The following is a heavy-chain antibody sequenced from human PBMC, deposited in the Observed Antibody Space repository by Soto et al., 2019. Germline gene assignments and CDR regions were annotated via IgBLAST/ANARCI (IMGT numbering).Heavy chain of an antibody. CDR3: AREPATNYYYYYMDV. CDR1: GGTFSSYT. CDR2: IIPILGIA. D-gene: IGHD1-1*01. V-gene: IGHV1-69*04. J-gene: IGHJ6*03. Sequence: GASVKVSCKASGGTFSSYTISWVRQAPGQGLEWMGRIIPILGIANYAQKFQGRVTITADKSTSTAYMELSSLRSEDTAVYHCAREPATNYYYYYMDVWGKGTTVTVSS.